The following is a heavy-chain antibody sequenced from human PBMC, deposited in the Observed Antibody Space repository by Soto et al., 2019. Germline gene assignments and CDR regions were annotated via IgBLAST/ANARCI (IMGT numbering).Heavy chain of an antibody. CDR2: IYSGGST. V-gene: IGHV3-66*01. CDR3: ARTIVVVVAATPPWFDP. D-gene: IGHD2-15*01. CDR1: GFTVSSNY. Sequence: GGSLRLSCAASGFTVSSNYMSWVRQAPGKGLEWVSVIYSGGSTYYADSVKGRFTISRDNSKNTLYLQMNSLRAEDTAVYYCARTIVVVVAATPPWFDPWGQGTLVTVSS. J-gene: IGHJ5*02.